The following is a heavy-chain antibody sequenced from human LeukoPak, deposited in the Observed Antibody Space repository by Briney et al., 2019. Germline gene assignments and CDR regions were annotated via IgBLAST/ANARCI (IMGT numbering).Heavy chain of an antibody. Sequence: GGSLRLSCAASGFTFSSSAMSWVRQAPGKGLEWVAVIWYDGSNKYYADSVKGRFTISRDNSKNTLYLQMNSLRAEDTAVYYCARVRTVTALPNYYYGMDVWGQGTTVTVSS. D-gene: IGHD2-21*02. J-gene: IGHJ6*02. CDR1: GFTFSSSA. CDR2: IWYDGSNK. V-gene: IGHV3-33*08. CDR3: ARVRTVTALPNYYYGMDV.